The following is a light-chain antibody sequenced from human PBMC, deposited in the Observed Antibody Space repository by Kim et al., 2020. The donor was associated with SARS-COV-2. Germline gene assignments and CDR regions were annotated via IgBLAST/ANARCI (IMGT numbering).Light chain of an antibody. V-gene: IGLV3-19*01. Sequence: SSELTQDPAVSVALGQTVRITCQGDSLRSYYATWYQQKPGQAPILVIYGKNNRPPGIPDRFSGSSSGNTASLTITGTQAGDEADYYCNSRDSNDNVVFGGGTKVTVL. CDR3: NSRDSNDNVV. CDR2: GKN. J-gene: IGLJ2*01. CDR1: SLRSYY.